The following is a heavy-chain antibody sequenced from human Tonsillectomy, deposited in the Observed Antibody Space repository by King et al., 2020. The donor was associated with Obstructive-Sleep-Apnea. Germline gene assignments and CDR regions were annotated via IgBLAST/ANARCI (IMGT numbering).Heavy chain of an antibody. CDR3: ASRSMTTITTACDY. CDR2: ISSDGSNK. D-gene: IGHD4-11*01. V-gene: IGHV3-30*04. J-gene: IGHJ4*02. CDR1: GFTFSSFA. Sequence: VQLVESGGGVGQPGRSLRLSCAASGFTFSSFAMHWVRQAPGKGLEWVAVISSDGSNKYYADSVKGRFTISRDNSKNTLFLQMNSLRAEDTAVFYCASRSMTTITTACDYWGQGALVTVSS.